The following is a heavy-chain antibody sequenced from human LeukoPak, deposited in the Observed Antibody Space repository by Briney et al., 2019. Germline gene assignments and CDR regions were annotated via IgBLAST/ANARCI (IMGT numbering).Heavy chain of an antibody. Sequence: SVKVSCKASGGTFSSYAISWVRQAPGQGLEWMGGIIPIFGTANYAQKFQGRVTITADKSTSTAYMELSSLRSEDTAVYYCAGIPTRDCSSTSCYQFDYWGQGTLVTVSS. J-gene: IGHJ4*02. CDR1: GGTFSSYA. V-gene: IGHV1-69*06. CDR3: AGIPTRDCSSTSCYQFDY. D-gene: IGHD2-2*01. CDR2: IIPIFGTA.